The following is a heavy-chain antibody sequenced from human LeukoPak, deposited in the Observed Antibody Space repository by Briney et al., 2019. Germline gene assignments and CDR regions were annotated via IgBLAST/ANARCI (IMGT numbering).Heavy chain of an antibody. D-gene: IGHD2-15*01. J-gene: IGHJ4*02. CDR1: GFTFSSYA. CDR2: ISGSGGST. V-gene: IGHV3-23*01. CDR3: AKSSHGGFYFDY. Sequence: GGSLRLSCAASGFTFSSYAMSWVRQAPGKGLEWVSAISGSGGSTYYADSVKGRFTTSRDNSKNTLYLQMNSLRAEDTAVYYCAKSSHGGFYFDYWGQGTLSPSPQ.